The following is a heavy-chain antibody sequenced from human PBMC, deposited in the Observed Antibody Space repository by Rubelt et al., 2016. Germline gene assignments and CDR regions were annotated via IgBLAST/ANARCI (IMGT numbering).Heavy chain of an antibody. CDR3: ARERRGPDDY. D-gene: IGHD3-10*01. CDR2: LYNSGGT. CDR1: GGSISSTDRYS. V-gene: IGHV4-39*07. Sequence: QVQLQQWGAGLLKHSEPLSLTCTVSGGSISSTDRYSWGCIRQPPGHGLECIRSLYNSGGTSHHPSLRSRVTISMDTSKNKFSLKVSSVSAADTAGYYCARERRGPDDYWGQGTLVTVSS. J-gene: IGHJ4*02.